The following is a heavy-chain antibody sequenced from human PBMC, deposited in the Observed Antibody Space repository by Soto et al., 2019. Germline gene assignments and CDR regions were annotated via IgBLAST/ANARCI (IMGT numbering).Heavy chain of an antibody. CDR3: ARKTWTSVTPYFDY. Sequence: SETLSLTCTVSGGSISSSSYYWGWIRQPPGKGLEWIGSIYYSGSTYYNPSLKSPVTISVDTSKHQFSLKLSSVTAADTAVYYCARKTWTSVTPYFDYWGQGTLVTVSS. J-gene: IGHJ4*02. V-gene: IGHV4-39*01. D-gene: IGHD4-17*01. CDR1: GGSISSSSYY. CDR2: IYYSGST.